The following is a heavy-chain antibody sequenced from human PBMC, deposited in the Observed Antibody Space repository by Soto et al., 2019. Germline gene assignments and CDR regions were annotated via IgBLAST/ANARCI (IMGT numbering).Heavy chain of an antibody. D-gene: IGHD4-17*01. CDR3: VRVGGYYGDYPNFDY. CDR1: GSSISPYY. Sequence: SETLSLTCIVSGSSISPYYWSWLRQPPGKGLERIGKIYYSGITNYNPSRKSRVTISVDTSKNQFSLKLTSVTAADTAVYYCVRVGGYYGDYPNFDYWGQGTLVTVSS. CDR2: IYYSGIT. V-gene: IGHV4-59*01. J-gene: IGHJ4*02.